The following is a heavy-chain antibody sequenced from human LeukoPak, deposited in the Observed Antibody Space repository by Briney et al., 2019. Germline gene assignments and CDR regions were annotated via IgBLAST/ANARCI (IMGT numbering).Heavy chain of an antibody. V-gene: IGHV1-3*01. CDR2: INAGNDNG. CDR1: GYNFTNYT. J-gene: IGHJ4*02. CDR3: ATLNLFGGGETNDY. D-gene: IGHD3-3*01. Sequence: GASVKVSCKASGYNFTNYTMHWVRQAPGQRLEWMGWINAGNDNGKYSQKLQGRVTMTEDTSTDTAYMELSSLRSEDTAVYYCATLNLFGGGETNDYWGQGTLVTVSS.